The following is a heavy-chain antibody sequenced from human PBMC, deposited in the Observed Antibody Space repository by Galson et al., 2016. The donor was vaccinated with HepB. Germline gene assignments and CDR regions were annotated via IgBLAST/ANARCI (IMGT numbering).Heavy chain of an antibody. CDR2: IWYDGSNT. V-gene: IGHV3-33*01. J-gene: IGHJ4*02. CDR3: ARDGNPGGYFDY. Sequence: SLRLSCAASGFTFSSYATHWVRQALGKGLEWVALIWYDGSNTYKADAVKGRFTISRDDSKNTLYLKMNSVRAEDTAVYYCARDGNPGGYFDYWGQGTLVTVSS. CDR1: GFTFSSYA. D-gene: IGHD1-1*01.